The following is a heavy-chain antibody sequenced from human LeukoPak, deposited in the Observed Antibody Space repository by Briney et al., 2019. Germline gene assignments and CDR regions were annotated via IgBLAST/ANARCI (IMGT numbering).Heavy chain of an antibody. J-gene: IGHJ4*02. V-gene: IGHV1-69*01. CDR2: IIPIFGTA. Sequence: ASVKVSCKASGGTFSSYAISWVRQAPGQGLEWMGGIIPIFGTANYAQKFQGRVTITADESTSTAYMELSSLRSEDTAVYYCARDLNSGYENSFDYWGQGTLVTVSS. CDR1: GGTFSSYA. D-gene: IGHD5-12*01. CDR3: ARDLNSGYENSFDY.